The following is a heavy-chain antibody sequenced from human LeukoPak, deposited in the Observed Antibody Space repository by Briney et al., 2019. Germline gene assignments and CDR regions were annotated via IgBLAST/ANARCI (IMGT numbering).Heavy chain of an antibody. CDR3: ARNRWLELKLHDAFDI. D-gene: IGHD6-19*01. CDR2: INPSGGST. V-gene: IGHV1-46*01. CDR1: GYTFTSYY. J-gene: IGHJ3*02. Sequence: GASVKVSCKASGYTFTSYYMHWVRQAPGQGLEWMGIINPSGGSTSYAQKFQGRVTMTRDMSTSTVYMELSSLRSEDTAVYYCARNRWLELKLHDAFDIWGQGTMVTVPS.